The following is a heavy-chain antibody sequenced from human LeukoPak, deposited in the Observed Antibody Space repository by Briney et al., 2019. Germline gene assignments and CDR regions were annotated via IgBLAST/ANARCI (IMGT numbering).Heavy chain of an antibody. V-gene: IGHV4-61*02. CDR3: ARDMPHYYDSSEDYFYYYYMDV. Sequence: PSETLSLTCTVSGGSISSGRYWWSWIRQPAGKGLEWIGRMYTRGSTNYNPSLKSRVTISVDTSKNQFSLKLSSVTAADTAVYYCARDMPHYYDSSEDYFYYYYMDVWGKGTTVTVSS. CDR2: MYTRGST. CDR1: GGSISSGRYW. J-gene: IGHJ6*03. D-gene: IGHD3-22*01.